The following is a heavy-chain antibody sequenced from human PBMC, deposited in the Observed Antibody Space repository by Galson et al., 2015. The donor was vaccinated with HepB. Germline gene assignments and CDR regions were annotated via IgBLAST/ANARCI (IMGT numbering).Heavy chain of an antibody. V-gene: IGHV4-34*01. J-gene: IGHJ4*02. Sequence: GSAKYHPSLKSRVTISVDTSKSQFSLQLSTGTAADTAVYYCARGYGSGSYTDYFDYWGQGTLVTVSS. CDR3: ARGYGSGSYTDYFDY. D-gene: IGHD3-10*01. CDR2: GSA.